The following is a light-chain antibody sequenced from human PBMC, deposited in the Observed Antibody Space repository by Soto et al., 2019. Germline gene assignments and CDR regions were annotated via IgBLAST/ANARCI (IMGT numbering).Light chain of an antibody. CDR1: QSVSRSY. V-gene: IGKV3D-20*01. CDR2: DAS. CDR3: QQYNNWKWT. J-gene: IGKJ1*01. Sequence: IVLAQSPATLSLSPVVRATLSCGASQSVSRSYLAWYQQKPGLAPRLIIYDASTRATGIPDRFSGSGSGTDFTLTISSLQSEDFAVYYCQQYNNWKWTFGQGTKVDIK.